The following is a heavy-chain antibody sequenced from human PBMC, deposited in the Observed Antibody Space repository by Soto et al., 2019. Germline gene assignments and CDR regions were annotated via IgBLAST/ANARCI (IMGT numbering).Heavy chain of an antibody. CDR3: TYQRREVYGFVDYSEN. V-gene: IGHV2-5*02. Sequence: SGPTLVNPTHPLTLSCTFSGISLSTSGVAVGWIRQPPGKALEWLELGYWDDDKDDSPSLKSRHSITKYTSKNLLVLTMTNMEPVYTATHYCTYQRREVYGFVDYSENWGQGTPVPTSP. CDR2: GYWDDDK. D-gene: IGHD2-15*01. CDR1: GISLSTSGVA. J-gene: IGHJ4*02.